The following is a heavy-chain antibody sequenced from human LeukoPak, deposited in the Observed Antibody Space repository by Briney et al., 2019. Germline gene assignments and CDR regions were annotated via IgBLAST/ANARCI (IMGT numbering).Heavy chain of an antibody. CDR2: LSYDGGLK. V-gene: IGHV3-30*03. D-gene: IGHD3-16*01. CDR1: GFTFSSFG. J-gene: IGHJ3*02. CDR3: ARGWGDAFDI. Sequence: QPGRSLRLSCAASGFTFSSFGMHWVRQAPGKGLEWVAALSYDGGLKTYVDSVKGRFTISRDNSKNTLYLQMNSLRAEDTAVYYCARGWGDAFDIWGQGTMVTVSS.